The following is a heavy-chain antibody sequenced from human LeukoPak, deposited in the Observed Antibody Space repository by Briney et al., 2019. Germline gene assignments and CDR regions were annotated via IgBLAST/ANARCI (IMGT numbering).Heavy chain of an antibody. CDR2: IKQDGSEK. J-gene: IGHJ3*02. Sequence: XXTFXXYWMXWVRQAPGKGLEWVANIKQDGSEKHYVDSVKGRFTVSRDNAKNSLYLQMDSLRAEDTAVYYCVRKNAFDMWGQGTMVTVSS. CDR3: VRKNAFDM. CDR1: XXTFXXYW. V-gene: IGHV3-7*01.